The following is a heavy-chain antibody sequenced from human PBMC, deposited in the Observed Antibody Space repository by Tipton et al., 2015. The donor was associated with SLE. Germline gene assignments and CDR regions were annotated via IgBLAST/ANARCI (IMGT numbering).Heavy chain of an antibody. D-gene: IGHD2-21*01. CDR2: IKQDGTEK. Sequence: SLRLSCEASGFAFSSYWMNWVRQAPGKGLEWVANIKQDGTEKDYVDSVKGRFTISRDNARNSLYLQMNSLRADDTAVYYCARGHSHIIYWGQGSLVTVSA. CDR3: ARGHSHIIY. V-gene: IGHV3-7*04. CDR1: GFAFSSYW. J-gene: IGHJ4*02.